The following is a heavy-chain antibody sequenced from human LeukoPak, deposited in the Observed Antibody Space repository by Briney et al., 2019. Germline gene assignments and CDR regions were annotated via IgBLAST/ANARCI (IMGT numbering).Heavy chain of an antibody. Sequence: GSSVKVSCKASGGTFSSYAISWVRQAPGQGLEWMGGIIPIFGTANYAQKFQGRVTITADESTSTAYMELSSLRSEDTAVYYCARSEQTGTDYYYYMDVWGKGTTVTVSS. D-gene: IGHD1-7*01. CDR1: GGTFSSYA. J-gene: IGHJ6*03. CDR2: IIPIFGTA. CDR3: ARSEQTGTDYYYYMDV. V-gene: IGHV1-69*01.